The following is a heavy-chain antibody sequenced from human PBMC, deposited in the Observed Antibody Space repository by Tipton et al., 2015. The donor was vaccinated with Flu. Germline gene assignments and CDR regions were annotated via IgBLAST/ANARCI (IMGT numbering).Heavy chain of an antibody. Sequence: TLSLTCAVYGGSSSGYYWSWIRQPPGKGLEWIGEINHSGSTNYNPSLKSRVTLSVDTSKNQFSLKLNSVTAADTAVYYCARGLHGSGSYQRRYFDSWGQGTLVTVSS. D-gene: IGHD3-10*01. CDR2: INHSGST. V-gene: IGHV4-34*01. J-gene: IGHJ4*02. CDR3: ARGLHGSGSYQRRYFDS. CDR1: GGSSSGYY.